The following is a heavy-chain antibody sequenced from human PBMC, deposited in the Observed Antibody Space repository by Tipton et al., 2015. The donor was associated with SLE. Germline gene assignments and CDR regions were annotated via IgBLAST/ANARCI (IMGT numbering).Heavy chain of an antibody. J-gene: IGHJ4*02. D-gene: IGHD2-15*01. CDR2: MSYNRKT. CDR1: GDSISGRSYY. V-gene: IGHV4-39*07. CDR3: ASPNSGRWYYFDY. Sequence: TLSLTCTVSGDSISGRSYYWGWIRQPPGEGLQWIASMSYNRKTYYNPSLKSRVTISLETSKNQFSLKLSSVTAADTAVYYCASPNSGRWYYFDYWGQGTLVTVSS.